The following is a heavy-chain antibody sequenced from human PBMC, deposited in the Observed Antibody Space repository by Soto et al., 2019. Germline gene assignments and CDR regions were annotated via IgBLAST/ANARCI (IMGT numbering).Heavy chain of an antibody. V-gene: IGHV3-23*01. CDR3: AKEYSVLDDYIWGSYRYTPNWFDP. J-gene: IGHJ5*02. Sequence: HPGGSLRLSCASSGFTFSSYAMSWVRQAPGKGLEWVSAISGSGGSTYYADSVKGRFTISRDNSKNTLYLQMNSLRAEDTAVYYCAKEYSVLDDYIWGSYRYTPNWFDPWGQGTLVTVSS. CDR2: ISGSGGST. D-gene: IGHD3-16*02. CDR1: GFTFSSYA.